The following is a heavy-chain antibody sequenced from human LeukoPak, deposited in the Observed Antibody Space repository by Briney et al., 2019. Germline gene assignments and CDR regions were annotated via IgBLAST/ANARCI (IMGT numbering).Heavy chain of an antibody. CDR2: IDPGDSDT. Sequence: GESLKISCKGSGYSFTSYWIGWVRQMPGKGLEWMGIIDPGDSDTRYSPSFQGQVTISADKSISTAYLQWSSLKASDTAMYYCARTYYYDSSGPYYFDYWGQGTLVTVSS. D-gene: IGHD3-22*01. V-gene: IGHV5-51*01. CDR3: ARTYYYDSSGPYYFDY. CDR1: GYSFTSYW. J-gene: IGHJ4*02.